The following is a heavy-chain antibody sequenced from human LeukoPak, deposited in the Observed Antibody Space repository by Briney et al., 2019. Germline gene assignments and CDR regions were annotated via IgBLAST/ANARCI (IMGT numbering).Heavy chain of an antibody. J-gene: IGHJ5*02. CDR2: IIPILGIA. CDR1: GGTFSSYA. Sequence: GASVKVSCKASGGTFSSYAISWVRQAPGQGLEWMGRIIPILGIANYAQKFQGRVTITADKSTSTAYMELSSLRSEDTAVYYCAREMVRGVRGAMNWFDPWGQGTLVTVSS. V-gene: IGHV1-69*04. CDR3: AREMVRGVRGAMNWFDP. D-gene: IGHD3-10*01.